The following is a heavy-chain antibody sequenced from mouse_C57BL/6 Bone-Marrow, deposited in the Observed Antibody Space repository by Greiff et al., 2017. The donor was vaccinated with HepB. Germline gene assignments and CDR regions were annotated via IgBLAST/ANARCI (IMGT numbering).Heavy chain of an antibody. CDR3: ARISYEYFDV. CDR1: GFTFSDYG. J-gene: IGHJ1*03. CDR2: ISNLAYSI. V-gene: IGHV5-15*01. D-gene: IGHD1-1*01. Sequence: EVKLVESGGGLVQPGGSLKLSCAASGFTFSDYGMAWVRQAPRRGPEWVAFISNLAYSIYYADTVTGRFTISRENAKNTLYLEMSSLRSEDTAMYYCARISYEYFDVWGTGTTVTVSS.